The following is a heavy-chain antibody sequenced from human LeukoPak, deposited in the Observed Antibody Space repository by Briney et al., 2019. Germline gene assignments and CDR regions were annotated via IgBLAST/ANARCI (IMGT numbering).Heavy chain of an antibody. CDR1: GFSFSSYW. D-gene: IGHD6-13*01. CDR2: IYSGGST. J-gene: IGHJ4*02. V-gene: IGHV3-53*01. CDR3: AREGGSGYSSSLYGFFDY. Sequence: GGSLRLSCAASGFSFSSYWMSWVRQAPGKGLEWGSVIYSGGSTYYADSVKGRFTISRDNSKNTLYLQMNSLRAEDTAVYYCAREGGSGYSSSLYGFFDYWGQGTLVTVSS.